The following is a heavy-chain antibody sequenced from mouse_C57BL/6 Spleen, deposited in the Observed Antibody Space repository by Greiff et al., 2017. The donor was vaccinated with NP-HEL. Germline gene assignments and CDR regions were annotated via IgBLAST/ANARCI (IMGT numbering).Heavy chain of an antibody. CDR3: ARGETSWDGAWFAY. V-gene: IGHV1-47*01. CDR1: GYTFTTYP. D-gene: IGHD4-1*01. J-gene: IGHJ3*01. CDR2: FHPYNDDT. Sequence: VQLQQSGAELAKPGASVKMSCKASGYTFTTYPIEWMKQNHGKGLEWIGNFHPYNDDTTYNEKFKGKATLTVEKSSSTVYLAPSRLTSGDSAVYYCARGETSWDGAWFAYWGQGTLVTVSA.